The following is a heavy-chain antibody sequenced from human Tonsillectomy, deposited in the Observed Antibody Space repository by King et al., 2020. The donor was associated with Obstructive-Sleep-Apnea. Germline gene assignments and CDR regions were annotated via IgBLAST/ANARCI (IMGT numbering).Heavy chain of an antibody. V-gene: IGHV4-59*01. Sequence: QLQESGPGLVKPSETLSLTCTVSGCSISCYYWSWIRQPPGKGLECIGYICHSGSTNYNPSLKSRVTISVDTSKDQFSLNLSSVTAADTAVYYCASSYNYYDTSGFAPWGQGTLVTVSS. CDR3: ASSYNYYDTSGFAP. CDR2: ICHSGST. J-gene: IGHJ5*02. CDR1: GCSISCYY. D-gene: IGHD3-22*01.